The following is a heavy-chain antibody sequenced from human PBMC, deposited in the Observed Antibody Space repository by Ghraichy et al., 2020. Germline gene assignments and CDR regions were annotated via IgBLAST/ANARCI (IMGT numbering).Heavy chain of an antibody. D-gene: IGHD2-15*01. Sequence: SETLSLTCSVSGGSINNDGYHWTWIRQHPGKGLEWIGHIYYSGTTYYNSSLKSRIVISLDTSRSQFSLRLTSVTAADTAVYYCARGSLVGMDVWSQGTSVTVSS. CDR3: ARGSLVGMDV. CDR2: IYYSGTT. V-gene: IGHV4-31*03. CDR1: GGSINNDGYH. J-gene: IGHJ6*02.